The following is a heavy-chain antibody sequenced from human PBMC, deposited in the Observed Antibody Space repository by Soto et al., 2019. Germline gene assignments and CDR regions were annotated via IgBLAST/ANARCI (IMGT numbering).Heavy chain of an antibody. J-gene: IGHJ4*02. CDR2: ISAHNGNT. D-gene: IGHD1-1*01. Sequence: QVHLVQSGAEVKKPGASVKVSCKGSGYTFTSYGITWVRQAPGQGLEWMGWISAHNGNTDYAQKLQGRVTVTRDTSTSTAYLEMRSLRSDDTTVYYCARGRYGDYWGQGALVTVSS. V-gene: IGHV1-18*01. CDR1: GYTFTSYG. CDR3: ARGRYGDY.